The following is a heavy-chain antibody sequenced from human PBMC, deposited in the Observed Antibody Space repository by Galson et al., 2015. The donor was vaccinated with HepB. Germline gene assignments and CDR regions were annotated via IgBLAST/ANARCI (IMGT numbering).Heavy chain of an antibody. V-gene: IGHV4-34*01. CDR3: ARGDHCSSSSCHSYFEYGLDV. CDR1: GGSFSGYY. CDR2: IHHSGRS. Sequence: ETLSLTCTVYGGSFSGYYWNWIRQPPGKGLEWIGEIHHSGRSSHNPSLKSRVTISVDTSKKQFSLKVSSVTAADTATYYCARGDHCSSSSCHSYFEYGLDVWGLGTTVTVSS. J-gene: IGHJ6*02. D-gene: IGHD2-15*01.